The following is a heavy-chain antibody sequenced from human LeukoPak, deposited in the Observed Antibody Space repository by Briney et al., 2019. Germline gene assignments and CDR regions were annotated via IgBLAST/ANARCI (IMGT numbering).Heavy chain of an antibody. J-gene: IGHJ6*03. Sequence: SETLSLTCTVSDGSMNSITYYWAWIRQPPGKGLEWLGSIYYTGTTFYNPSLKSRVTISVDTSKNQFSLKLSSVTAADTAVYYCARRPGLAMVRGVLYYYYYMDVWGKGTTVTISS. CDR1: DGSMNSITYY. D-gene: IGHD3-10*01. CDR3: ARRPGLAMVRGVLYYYYYMDV. V-gene: IGHV4-39*07. CDR2: IYYTGTT.